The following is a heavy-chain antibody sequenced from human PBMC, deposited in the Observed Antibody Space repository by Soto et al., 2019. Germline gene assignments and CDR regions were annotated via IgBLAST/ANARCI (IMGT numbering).Heavy chain of an antibody. CDR3: VRYDRINMKPYSPEGFHI. J-gene: IGHJ3*02. CDR2: VYYGGAIFYSGNI. V-gene: IGHV4-39*01. CDR1: GDSISSSNSH. Sequence: ASETLSLTCTVSGDSISSSNSHWGWTRQPPGKGLEYIGSVYYGGAIFYSGNIYYNPSPKSRVTISVDTSKNQFSLRLSSVTAADTGVYYCVRYDRINMKPYSPEGFHIWGQGTMVTVSS. D-gene: IGHD3-3*02.